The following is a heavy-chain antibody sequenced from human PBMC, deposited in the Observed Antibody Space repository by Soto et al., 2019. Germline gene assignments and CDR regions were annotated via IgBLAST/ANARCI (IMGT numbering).Heavy chain of an antibody. D-gene: IGHD3-10*01. CDR2: IKQDGSER. CDR1: GFTFRNYW. V-gene: IGHV3-7*05. J-gene: IGHJ4*02. Sequence: EVQLVESGGGLVQPGGSLRLSCAASGFTFRNYWMSWVRQAPGKGLEWVANIKQDGSERNYVDSVKGRFTISRDNAKNSLYLQLNSLRAEDTAVYYCARAGSENDYWGQGTLVTVSS. CDR3: ARAGSENDY.